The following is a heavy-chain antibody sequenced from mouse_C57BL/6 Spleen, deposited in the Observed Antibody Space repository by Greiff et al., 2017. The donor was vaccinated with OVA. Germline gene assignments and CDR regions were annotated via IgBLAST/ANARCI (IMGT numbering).Heavy chain of an antibody. CDR2: ISDGGSYT. J-gene: IGHJ4*01. V-gene: IGHV5-4*03. CDR1: GFTFSSYA. Sequence: EVKLVESGGGLVKPGGSLKLSCAASGFTFSSYAMSWVRQTPEKRLEWVATISDGGSYTYYPANVQGRFTISRDNAKNNLYLQMSHLKSEDTAMYYCARYYGSSYAMDYWGQGTSVTVSS. CDR3: ARYYGSSYAMDY. D-gene: IGHD1-1*01.